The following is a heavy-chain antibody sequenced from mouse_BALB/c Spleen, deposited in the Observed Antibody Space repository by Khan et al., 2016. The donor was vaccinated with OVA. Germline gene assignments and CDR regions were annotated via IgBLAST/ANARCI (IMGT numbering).Heavy chain of an antibody. CDR1: GYTFTDYV. CDR3: ARGGYNAFAY. CDR2: IYPGSGSP. Sequence: QVQLQQSGPELVKPGASVKMSCKASGYTFTDYVMNWVKQRTGQGLEWIGQIYPGSGSPYYNEKCKGKATLTADKSSNTAYMQLSSLTSDDSAVYFCARGGYNAFAYWGQGTLVTVSA. V-gene: IGHV1-77*01. D-gene: IGHD2-2*01. J-gene: IGHJ3*01.